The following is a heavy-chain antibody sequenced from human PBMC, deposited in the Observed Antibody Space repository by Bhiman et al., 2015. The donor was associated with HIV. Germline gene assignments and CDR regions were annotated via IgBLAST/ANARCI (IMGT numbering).Heavy chain of an antibody. CDR3: AREIGGYNFGLSYYYGMDV. Sequence: EVQLVESGGGLVQPGGSLRLSCAASGFTFSSYEMNWVRQAPGKGLEWVSYISSSSTTIYYADYVKGRFTISRDNAKNSLYLQMNNLRAEDTAVYYCAREIGGYNFGLSYYYGMDVWGQGTTVTVSS. CDR2: ISSSSTTI. V-gene: IGHV3-48*03. CDR1: GFTFSSYE. D-gene: IGHD5-18*01. J-gene: IGHJ6*02.